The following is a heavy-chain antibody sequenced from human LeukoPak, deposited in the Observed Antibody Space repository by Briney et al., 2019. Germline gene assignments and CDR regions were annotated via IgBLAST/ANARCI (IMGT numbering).Heavy chain of an antibody. V-gene: IGHV3-66*01. CDR2: IYSGGNA. J-gene: IGHJ5*02. D-gene: IGHD3-3*01. CDR3: ARDGVEELGNWFDP. Sequence: TGGSLRLSCAASGFSVGSNYMSWVRQAPGKGLEWVSIIYSGGNAYYADSVRGRFSLSRDISKNTIYLQMNNLRADDTAVYYCARDGVEELGNWFDPWGQGTLVTVSS. CDR1: GFSVGSNY.